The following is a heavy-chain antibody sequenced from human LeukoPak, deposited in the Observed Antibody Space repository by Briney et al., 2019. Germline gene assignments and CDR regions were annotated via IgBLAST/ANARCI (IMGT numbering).Heavy chain of an antibody. V-gene: IGHV4-59*01. CDR1: GASISSYY. CDR2: ISYSGST. CDR3: ARSGGRGGYNFDY. J-gene: IGHJ4*02. D-gene: IGHD5-24*01. Sequence: SETLSLTCTVSGASISSYYWSWIRQPPGKGLGWIGYISYSGSTNYNPSLKGRVTISVDTSKNQFSLKLSSVTAADTAVYYCARSGGRGGYNFDYWGQGTLVTVSS.